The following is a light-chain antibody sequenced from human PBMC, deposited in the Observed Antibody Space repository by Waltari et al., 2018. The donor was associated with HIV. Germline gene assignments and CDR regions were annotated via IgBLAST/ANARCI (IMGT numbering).Light chain of an antibody. CDR1: QSISTN. CDR2: GAS. Sequence: EIVMTQSPATLSVSPGERATLSCRASQSISTNFTWYQQRSGQAPRLLIYGASTRATAIPARFSGSGSGTDFTLTISSLEREDYATYFCQQYHDWPLTFGPGTKVDVK. V-gene: IGKV3-15*01. CDR3: QQYHDWPLT. J-gene: IGKJ3*01.